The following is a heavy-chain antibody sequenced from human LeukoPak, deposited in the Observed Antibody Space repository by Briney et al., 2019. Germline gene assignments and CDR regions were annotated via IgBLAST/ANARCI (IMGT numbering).Heavy chain of an antibody. V-gene: IGHV4-59*11. D-gene: IGHD5-12*01. Sequence: KPSETLSLTCTVSGGSISSHYWSWIRQPPGKGLEWIGYIYYSGSTNYNPSLKSRVTISVDTSKNQFSLKLSSVTAADTAVYYCARAGIVATSFFDYWGQGTLVTVSS. J-gene: IGHJ4*02. CDR1: GGSISSHY. CDR3: ARAGIVATSFFDY. CDR2: IYYSGST.